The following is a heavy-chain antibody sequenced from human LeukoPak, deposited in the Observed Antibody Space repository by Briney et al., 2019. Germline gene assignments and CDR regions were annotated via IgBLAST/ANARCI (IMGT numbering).Heavy chain of an antibody. V-gene: IGHV3-23*01. CDR3: ARSGTEDGYNIYFDH. J-gene: IGHJ4*02. Sequence: GGSLRLSCATSGFTFSTYAMSWVRQAPGKGLEWVSLISGSGSGTHYADSVKGRFTISRDNSKNMLYLHITSLRADDTAVYYCARSGTEDGYNIYFDHWGQGTLVTVSS. CDR2: ISGSGSGT. CDR1: GFTFSTYA. D-gene: IGHD5-24*01.